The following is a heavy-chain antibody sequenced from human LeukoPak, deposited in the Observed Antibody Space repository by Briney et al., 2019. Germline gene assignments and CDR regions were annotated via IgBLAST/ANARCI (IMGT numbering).Heavy chain of an antibody. V-gene: IGHV3-30*03. CDR3: ARGSTVTKAPLYYFDY. D-gene: IGHD4-17*01. Sequence: PGGSLRLSCAASGFTFSSYGMHWVRQAPGKGLEWVAVISYDGSNKYYADSVKGRFTISRDNAKNSLYLQMNSLRAEDTAVYYCARGSTVTKAPLYYFDYWGQGTLVTVSS. CDR1: GFTFSSYG. J-gene: IGHJ4*02. CDR2: ISYDGSNK.